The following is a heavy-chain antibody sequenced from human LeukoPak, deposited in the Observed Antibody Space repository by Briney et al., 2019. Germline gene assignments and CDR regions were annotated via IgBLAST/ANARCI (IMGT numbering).Heavy chain of an antibody. Sequence: ASVKVSCKASGGTFSSYAISWVRQAPGQGLEWMGGIIPIFGTANYAQKFQGRVTITADESTSTAYMELSSLRSEDTAVYYCASRPMTTDAFDIWGQGTMVTVSS. CDR2: IIPIFGTA. V-gene: IGHV1-69*13. J-gene: IGHJ3*02. CDR1: GGTFSSYA. CDR3: ASRPMTTDAFDI. D-gene: IGHD3-22*01.